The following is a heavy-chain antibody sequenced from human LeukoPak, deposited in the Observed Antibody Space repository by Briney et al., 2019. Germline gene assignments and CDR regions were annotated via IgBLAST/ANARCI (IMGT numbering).Heavy chain of an antibody. D-gene: IGHD2-15*01. J-gene: IGHJ4*02. CDR1: GFTFGNFV. Sequence: GGSLRLSCAASGFTFGNFVVRWVRQAPGEGLEWVSSITGDADKTYYADSVKGRFTVSRDNSKNTVYLQMDSLRADDTALYFCATRSCSGHNCGYLAYWRQGSLVSVSS. V-gene: IGHV3-23*01. CDR2: ITGDADKT. CDR3: ATRSCSGHNCGYLAY.